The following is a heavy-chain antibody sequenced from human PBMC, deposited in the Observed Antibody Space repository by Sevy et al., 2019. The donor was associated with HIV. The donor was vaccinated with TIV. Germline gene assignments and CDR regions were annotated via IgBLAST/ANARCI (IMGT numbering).Heavy chain of an antibody. V-gene: IGHV3-30*04. Sequence: GGSLRLSCAASGFTFSYYSMHWVRQAPGKGLEWVATISLDGSNKHYADSVKGRFTISRDNFMSSLFLQMNSLRTEDTAVYYCARDRGSGKNVFFDYWGQGTLVTVSS. CDR2: ISLDGSNK. D-gene: IGHD3-10*01. CDR1: GFTFSYYS. CDR3: ARDRGSGKNVFFDY. J-gene: IGHJ4*02.